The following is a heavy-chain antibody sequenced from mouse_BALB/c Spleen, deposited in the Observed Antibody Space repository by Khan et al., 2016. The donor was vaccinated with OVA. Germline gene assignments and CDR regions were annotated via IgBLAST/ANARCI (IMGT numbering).Heavy chain of an antibody. D-gene: IGHD1-1*01. Sequence: QVQLQQSGAELAKPGASVEMSCKASGYTFINYWILWVKQRPGQGLEWIGYINPSTGYTEYNQNFKDKATLTADKSSSTAYMQLSSLTSEDSAVYYSARRGLRWDFDYWGQGTTLTVSS. CDR1: GYTFINYW. CDR3: ARRGLRWDFDY. V-gene: IGHV1-7*01. J-gene: IGHJ2*01. CDR2: INPSTGYT.